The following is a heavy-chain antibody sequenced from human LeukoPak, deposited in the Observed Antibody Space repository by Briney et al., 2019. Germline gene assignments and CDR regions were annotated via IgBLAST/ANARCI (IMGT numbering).Heavy chain of an antibody. CDR3: ARREVVDTAMVGDF. Sequence: PSETLSLTCAVYGGSFSGYYWSWLRQPPGKGLEWIGEIDHSGSTNFNPSLKSRVTISVDTSKNQFSLKLSSVTAADTAVYYCARREVVDTAMVGDFWGQGSLVTVSS. CDR2: IDHSGST. D-gene: IGHD5-18*01. CDR1: GGSFSGYY. J-gene: IGHJ4*02. V-gene: IGHV4-34*01.